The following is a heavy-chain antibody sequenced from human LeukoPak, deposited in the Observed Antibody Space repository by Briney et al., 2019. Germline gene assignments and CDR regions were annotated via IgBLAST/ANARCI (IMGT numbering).Heavy chain of an antibody. D-gene: IGHD3-9*01. J-gene: IGHJ5*02. Sequence: PGGTLRLSCAASGFTFSSYGMSWVRQAPGKGLEWVSAISGSGGSTYYADSVKGRFTISRDNSKNTLYLQMNSLRAEDTAVYYCAKDDWLSNWFDPWGQGTLVTVSS. CDR3: AKDDWLSNWFDP. V-gene: IGHV3-23*01. CDR1: GFTFSSYG. CDR2: ISGSGGST.